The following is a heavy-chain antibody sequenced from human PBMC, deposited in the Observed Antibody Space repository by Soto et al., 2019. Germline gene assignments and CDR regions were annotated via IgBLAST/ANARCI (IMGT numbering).Heavy chain of an antibody. Sequence: EVQLLESGGGLVQPGGSLRLSCAASGFTFSSYAMSWVRQAPGKGLEWVSAISGSGGSTYYADSVKGRFTISRDNSKNTLYLRMHSLRDEDTAVYYCAWGLRYFDWPSAFDICVHGTMVTVSS. CDR2: ISGSGGST. CDR1: GFTFSSYA. CDR3: AWGLRYFDWPSAFDI. J-gene: IGHJ3*02. V-gene: IGHV3-23*01. D-gene: IGHD3-9*01.